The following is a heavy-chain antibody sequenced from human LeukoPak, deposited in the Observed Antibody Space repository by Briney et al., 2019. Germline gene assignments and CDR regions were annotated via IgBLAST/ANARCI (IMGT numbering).Heavy chain of an antibody. CDR3: ARGKSEKYSVDY. CDR1: GFTISSNY. J-gene: IGHJ4*02. V-gene: IGHV3-53*01. D-gene: IGHD2-15*01. CDR2: IYSGGST. Sequence: GGSLRLSCAVSGFTISSNYMSWVRQPPGKGLEWGSVIYSGGSTYYSDYVKGRFTISIDNSKKTLYLQMKSPRTDDKAIYFCARGKSEKYSVDYWGQGTLVTVSS.